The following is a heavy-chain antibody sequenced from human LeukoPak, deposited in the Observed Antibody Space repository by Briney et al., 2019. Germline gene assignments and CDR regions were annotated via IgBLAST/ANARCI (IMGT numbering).Heavy chain of an antibody. CDR3: ARAYYAAFDY. Sequence: GGSLRLSCAASGFTFSSYWMNWVRQAPGKGLEWVANIKQGGSAKYYVDSVKGRFTISRDNAKNSLYLQMNSLRAEDTAVYYCARAYYAAFDYWGQGTLVTVSS. V-gene: IGHV3-7*01. CDR2: IKQGGSAK. J-gene: IGHJ4*02. D-gene: IGHD3-3*01. CDR1: GFTFSSYW.